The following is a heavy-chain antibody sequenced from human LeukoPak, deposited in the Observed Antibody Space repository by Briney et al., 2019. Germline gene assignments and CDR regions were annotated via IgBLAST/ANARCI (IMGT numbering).Heavy chain of an antibody. D-gene: IGHD2-2*01. CDR2: ICGSDGSR. J-gene: IGHJ4*02. Sequence: SGGSLRLSCAASGFTFGTYAMSWVRQAPGKGLEWVSAICGSDGSRYYADSVKGRFTISRDNSKNTLYLQMNSLRGEDTAVYYCAKGGSPSCYSSSGYWGQGTLVTVSS. V-gene: IGHV3-23*01. CDR1: GFTFGTYA. CDR3: AKGGSPSCYSSSGY.